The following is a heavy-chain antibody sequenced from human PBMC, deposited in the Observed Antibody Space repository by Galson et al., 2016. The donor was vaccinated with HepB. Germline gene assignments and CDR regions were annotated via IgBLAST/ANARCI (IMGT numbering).Heavy chain of an antibody. CDR3: ARIYYEILTGLTPWYYFDS. V-gene: IGHV3-33*01. Sequence: SLRLSCAASGFTFSNYGMHWVRQAPGKGLEWVAVIWYDGSEKYYADSVKGRFTISRDNSKNTLHLQMNSLRAEDTAVYYCARIYYEILTGLTPWYYFDSWGQRTLVTVSS. D-gene: IGHD3-9*01. CDR2: IWYDGSEK. J-gene: IGHJ4*02. CDR1: GFTFSNYG.